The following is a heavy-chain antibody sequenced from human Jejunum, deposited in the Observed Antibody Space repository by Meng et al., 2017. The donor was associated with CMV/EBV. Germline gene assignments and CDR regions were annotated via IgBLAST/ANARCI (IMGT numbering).Heavy chain of an antibody. CDR1: GLKFADCA. Sequence: GLKFADCAMDWVRQVPGEGVEWVSGISWNSGYIGYAESVKGRFTISRDNNKRSLYLQMNSLSPEDKAFYYCAKARDGYSFGAFDIWGQGTMVTVSS. J-gene: IGHJ3*02. CDR2: ISWNSGYI. CDR3: AKARDGYSFGAFDI. D-gene: IGHD5-18*01. V-gene: IGHV3-9*01.